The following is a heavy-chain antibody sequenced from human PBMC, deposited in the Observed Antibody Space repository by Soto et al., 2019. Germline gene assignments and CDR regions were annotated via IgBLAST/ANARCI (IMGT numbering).Heavy chain of an antibody. Sequence: GASVKVSCKNSVYTFTSYGSSWVRQAPGQGLEWMGWITTDKGKTTYSQKFQGRVTITRDTSASTAYMELSSLRSEDTAVYYCARGLGLYYFDYWGQGTLVTVSS. CDR3: ARGLGLYYFDY. CDR1: VYTFTSYG. D-gene: IGHD1-26*01. CDR2: ITTDKGKT. V-gene: IGHV1-18*01. J-gene: IGHJ4*02.